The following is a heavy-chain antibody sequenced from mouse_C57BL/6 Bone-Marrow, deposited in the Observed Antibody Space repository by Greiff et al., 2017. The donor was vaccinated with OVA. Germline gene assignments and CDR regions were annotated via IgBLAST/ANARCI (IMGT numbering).Heavy chain of an antibody. CDR2: IDPSDSYT. Sequence: QVQLQQPGAELVKPGASVKLSCKASGYTFTSYWMQWVKQRPGQGLEWIGEIDPSDSYTNYNQKFKGKATLTVDTSSSTAYMQLSSLTSEDSAVYYCAREGSYDGSYYAMDYWGQGTSVTVSS. CDR1: GYTFTSYW. D-gene: IGHD2-3*01. CDR3: AREGSYDGSYYAMDY. J-gene: IGHJ4*01. V-gene: IGHV1-50*01.